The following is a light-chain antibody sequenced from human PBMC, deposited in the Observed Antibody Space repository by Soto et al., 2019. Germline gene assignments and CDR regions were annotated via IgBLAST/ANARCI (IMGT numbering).Light chain of an antibody. CDR2: GAS. J-gene: IGKJ5*01. CDR1: QTVSSY. V-gene: IGKV3-20*01. Sequence: ENVLTQSPGTLSLSPGERATLSCRASQTVSSYLTWYQQRPGQAPRLLIYGASKRATGIPDRFSGSGSGTDFTLTISRLEPEDFALYYCQQYGTSPITSGHGTRLEIK. CDR3: QQYGTSPIT.